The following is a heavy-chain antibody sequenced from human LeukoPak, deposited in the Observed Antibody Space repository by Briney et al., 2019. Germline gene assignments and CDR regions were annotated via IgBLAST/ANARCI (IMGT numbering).Heavy chain of an antibody. D-gene: IGHD1-1*01. J-gene: IGHJ4*02. CDR3: ARLTGSPGLFDY. V-gene: IGHV4-34*09. CDR2: INHSGST. Sequence: SETLSLTCAVYGGSFSGYYWSWIRQPPGKGLEWIGEINHSGSTYYNPSVKSRVIISVDTSKHQFSLKLSSVTAADTAVYFCARLTGSPGLFDYWGQGTLVTVSS. CDR1: GGSFSGYY.